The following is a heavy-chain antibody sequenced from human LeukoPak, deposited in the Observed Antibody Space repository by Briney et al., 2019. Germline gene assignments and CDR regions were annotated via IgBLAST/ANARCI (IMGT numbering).Heavy chain of an antibody. V-gene: IGHV1-2*02. CDR1: GYTFTGYY. D-gene: IGHD2-2*02. Sequence: ASVKVSCKASGYTFTGYYMHWVRQAPGQGLGWMGWINPNSGGTNYAQKFQGRVTMTRDTSISTAYMELSRLRSDDTAVYYCARVNVEYCSSTSCYRWFDPWGQGTLVTVSS. J-gene: IGHJ5*02. CDR2: INPNSGGT. CDR3: ARVNVEYCSSTSCYRWFDP.